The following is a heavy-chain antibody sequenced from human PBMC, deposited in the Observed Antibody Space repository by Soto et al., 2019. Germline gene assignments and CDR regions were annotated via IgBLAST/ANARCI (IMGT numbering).Heavy chain of an antibody. CDR1: GYTFTSYA. CDR2: INAGNGNT. CDR3: ARPRYSGYDLRKYYFDY. J-gene: IGHJ4*02. Sequence: GASVKVSCKASGYTFTSYAMHWVRQAPGQRLEWMGWINAGNGNTKYSQKFQGRVTITRDTSASTAYMERSSLRSEDTAVYYCARPRYSGYDLRKYYFDYWAQGTPVTVSS. D-gene: IGHD5-12*01. V-gene: IGHV1-3*01.